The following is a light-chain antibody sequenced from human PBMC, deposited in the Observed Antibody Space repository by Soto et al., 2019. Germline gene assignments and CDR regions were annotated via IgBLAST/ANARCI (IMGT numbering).Light chain of an antibody. CDR3: QETYSKPPT. Sequence: DIQMAQSPSSLSASVGDRVTITCRAGQNIAKYLNWYQQKPGKAPLLLIYETSKLEIGVPSRFAGSGSGTDFTLTISSLQPEDFATYYCQETYSKPPTSRVGTKVDIK. V-gene: IGKV1-39*01. CDR1: QNIAKY. J-gene: IGKJ4*01. CDR2: ETS.